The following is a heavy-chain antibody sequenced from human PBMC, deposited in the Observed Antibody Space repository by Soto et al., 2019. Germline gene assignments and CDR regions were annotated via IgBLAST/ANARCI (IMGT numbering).Heavy chain of an antibody. J-gene: IGHJ6*02. Sequence: GGSLRLSCAASGFSFSNYNMNWVRQSPGKGLEWVSSISGSSSHIYYADSVKGRFTISRDNAKNSLYLQMNTLRAEDTAVYYCARVEHCSSTSCPKYYYGMDVWGQGTTVTVSS. CDR3: ARVEHCSSTSCPKYYYGMDV. CDR2: ISGSSSHI. V-gene: IGHV3-21*01. CDR1: GFSFSNYN. D-gene: IGHD2-2*01.